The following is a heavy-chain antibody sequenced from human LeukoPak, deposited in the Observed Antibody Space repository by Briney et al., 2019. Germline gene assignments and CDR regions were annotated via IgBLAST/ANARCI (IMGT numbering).Heavy chain of an antibody. CDR3: ARTLIAAAGPYFDY. Sequence: SETLSLTCTVSGYSISSGYYWGWIRQPPGKGLEWIGSIYHSGSTYYNPSLKSRVTISVDTSKNQFSLKLSSVTAADTAVYYCARTLIAAAGPYFDYWGQGTLVTVSS. CDR1: GYSISSGYY. V-gene: IGHV4-38-2*02. J-gene: IGHJ4*02. D-gene: IGHD6-13*01. CDR2: IYHSGST.